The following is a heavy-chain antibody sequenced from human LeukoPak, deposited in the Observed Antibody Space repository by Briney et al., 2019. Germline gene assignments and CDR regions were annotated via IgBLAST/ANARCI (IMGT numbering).Heavy chain of an antibody. V-gene: IGHV4-39*01. D-gene: IGHD3-10*01. J-gene: IGHJ4*02. CDR3: ARHTGGRPQYYGSGRFYRLEYFDY. CDR2: IYYSGST. Sequence: PSETLSLTCTVPGGSISSSSYSWGWIRQPPGKGLEWIGTIYYSGSTYYNPSLKSRVTISVDTSKNQFSLKLSSVTAADTAVYYCARHTGGRPQYYGSGRFYRLEYFDYWGQGTLVTVSS. CDR1: GGSISSSSYS.